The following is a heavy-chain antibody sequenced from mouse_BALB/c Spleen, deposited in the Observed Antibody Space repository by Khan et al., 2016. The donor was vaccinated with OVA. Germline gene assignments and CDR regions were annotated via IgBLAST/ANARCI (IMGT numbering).Heavy chain of an antibody. CDR2: ITPNNGGT. Sequence: VQLQQSGPELVKPGASVKIPCKASGYTFTDYNMDWVQQSHGKSLEWIGDITPNNGGTIYNQKFKGKATLTVDKSSSTAYLELRSLTYEDTAVYYCTRGGFGSPFAYWGQGTLVTVSA. CDR1: GYTFTDYN. J-gene: IGHJ3*01. V-gene: IGHV1-18*01. CDR3: TRGGFGSPFAY. D-gene: IGHD1-1*01.